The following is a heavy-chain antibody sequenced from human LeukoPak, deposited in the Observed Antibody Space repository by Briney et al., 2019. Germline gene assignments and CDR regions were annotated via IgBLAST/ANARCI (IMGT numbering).Heavy chain of an antibody. J-gene: IGHJ4*02. CDR2: IYTSGST. D-gene: IGHD3-22*01. V-gene: IGHV4-39*07. CDR3: ARDVYYYDSSGYHFFDY. Sequence: RASETLSLTCTVSGDSISSSSSYWGWIRQPSGEGLEWIGRIYTSGSTNYNPSLKSRVTMSVDTSKNQFSLKLSSVTAADTAVYYCARDVYYYDSSGYHFFDYWGQGTLVTVSS. CDR1: GDSISSSSSY.